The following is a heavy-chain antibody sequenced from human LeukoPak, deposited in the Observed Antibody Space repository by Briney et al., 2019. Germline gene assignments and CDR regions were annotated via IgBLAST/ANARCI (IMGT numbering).Heavy chain of an antibody. Sequence: ASVKVSCKVAGGTINNFAISWVRQAPGQRLEWMGWINAGNGNTKYSQKFQGRVTITRDTSASTAYMELSSLRSEDTAVYYCARDMGQQLVRNYFDYWGQGTLVTVSS. J-gene: IGHJ4*02. CDR3: ARDMGQQLVRNYFDY. D-gene: IGHD6-13*01. CDR1: GGTINNFA. CDR2: INAGNGNT. V-gene: IGHV1-3*01.